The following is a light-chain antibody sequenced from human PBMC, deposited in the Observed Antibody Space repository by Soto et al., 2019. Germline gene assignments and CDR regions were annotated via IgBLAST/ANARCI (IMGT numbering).Light chain of an antibody. J-gene: IGKJ1*01. CDR3: LLDFRYFWA. CDR2: AAS. CDR1: QAIRTA. Sequence: IQMTQSPSSLYASVGDRVTITCRASQAIRTALGWYQQKPGKVPKLLIYAASILQSGVPSRFSGSGSGTDFTLTISSLQPEDFATYYCLLDFRYFWAFGQGTKV. V-gene: IGKV1-6*01.